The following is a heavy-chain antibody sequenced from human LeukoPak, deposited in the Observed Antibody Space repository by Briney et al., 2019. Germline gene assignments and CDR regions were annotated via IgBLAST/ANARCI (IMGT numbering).Heavy chain of an antibody. CDR1: GYTFTKYG. J-gene: IGHJ5*02. V-gene: IGHV1-18*01. CDR3: ARDSDTTSGRDP. CDR2: ISIIDDNT. Sequence: ASVKVSCKAFGYTFTKYGIRWVRQAPGQGREWMGWISIIDDNTNYAQNLQGRVAMTTDTSTNTVYMELRSLRFDDTAVYYCARDSDTTSGRDPWGQGTLVTVSS. D-gene: IGHD1-26*01.